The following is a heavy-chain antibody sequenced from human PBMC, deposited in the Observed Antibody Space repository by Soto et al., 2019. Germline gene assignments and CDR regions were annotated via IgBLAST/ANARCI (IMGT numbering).Heavy chain of an antibody. Sequence: QVQLVQSGPEVKKPGASVKVSCKTSGYTFTSFGISWVRQAPGQGLEWMGWITTDKGKTNYEQKFQGRVTMTTDTSTRTAYMELRSLRSDDTAVYYCATRSPAFDYWGQGTLVTVSS. CDR2: ITTDKGKT. J-gene: IGHJ4*02. CDR1: GYTFTSFG. CDR3: ATRSPAFDY. V-gene: IGHV1-18*01.